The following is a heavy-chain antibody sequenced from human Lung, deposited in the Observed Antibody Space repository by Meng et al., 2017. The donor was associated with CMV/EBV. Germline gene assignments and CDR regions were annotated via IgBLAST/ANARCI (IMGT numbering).Heavy chain of an antibody. J-gene: IGHJ5*02. CDR2: IYYSGST. D-gene: IGHD2/OR15-2a*01. CDR3: ARDRRPLSNTWFDP. Sequence: SETXSLXXTVSGGSISSYYWSWIRQPPGNGLEWIGYIYYSGSTIYNPSLKSRATISVDTSKNEFSLKLSSVTAADTAIYYCARDRRPLSNTWFDPWGQGTLVTVSS. CDR1: GGSISSYY. V-gene: IGHV4-59*01.